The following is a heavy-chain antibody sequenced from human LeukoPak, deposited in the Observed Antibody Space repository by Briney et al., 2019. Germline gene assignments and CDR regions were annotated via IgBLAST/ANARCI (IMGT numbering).Heavy chain of an antibody. Sequence: SETLSLTCTVSVGSISSYYWSWIRQPRGKGLEWIGYIYYSGSTNYNPSLKSRVTISVDTSRNQFSLKLSSVTAADTAVYYCARGTAPYYGMDVWGQGTTVTVSS. CDR1: VGSISSYY. CDR3: ARGTAPYYGMDV. J-gene: IGHJ6*02. CDR2: IYYSGST. D-gene: IGHD1/OR15-1a*01. V-gene: IGHV4-59*08.